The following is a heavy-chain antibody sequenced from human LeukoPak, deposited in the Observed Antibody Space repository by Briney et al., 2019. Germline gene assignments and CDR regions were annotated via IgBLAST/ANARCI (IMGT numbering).Heavy chain of an antibody. CDR2: ISGSGGST. D-gene: IGHD1-26*01. Sequence: PGGSLRLSCAASGFTFSSYSMNWVRQAPGKGLEWVSAISGSGGSTYYADSVKGRFTISRDNSKNTLYLQMNSLRAEDTAVYYCAKGGSYGTHYYYMDVWGKGTTVTVSS. J-gene: IGHJ6*03. CDR3: AKGGSYGTHYYYMDV. V-gene: IGHV3-23*01. CDR1: GFTFSSYS.